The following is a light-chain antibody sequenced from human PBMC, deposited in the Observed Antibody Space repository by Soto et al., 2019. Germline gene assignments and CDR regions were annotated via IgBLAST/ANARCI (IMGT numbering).Light chain of an antibody. CDR2: LGS. V-gene: IGKV2-28*01. CDR3: MQALQTPRT. Sequence: DIVMTQSPLSLPVTPGEPASISCRSSQSLLYSNGYNYLDWYVQKPGQSPQLLIYLGSSRASGVPDRFSGSGSDTDFTLLISTVEAEDVGVYYCMQALQTPRTFGQGTKVEIK. J-gene: IGKJ1*01. CDR1: QSLLYSNGYNY.